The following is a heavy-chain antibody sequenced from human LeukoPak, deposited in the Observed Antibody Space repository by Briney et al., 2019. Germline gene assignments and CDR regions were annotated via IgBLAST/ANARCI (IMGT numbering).Heavy chain of an antibody. CDR3: ATDSSGWY. Sequence: GGSLRLSCAASEFTFDGDTMNSVRQAPGKGLEWVSAISRKSKYIYYADSVKGRFTISRDNAKNLVFLPMHSMRAEDTALYYCATDSSGWYWGQGTLVTVSS. CDR1: EFTFDGDT. CDR2: ISRKSKYI. D-gene: IGHD6-19*01. V-gene: IGHV3-21*01. J-gene: IGHJ4*02.